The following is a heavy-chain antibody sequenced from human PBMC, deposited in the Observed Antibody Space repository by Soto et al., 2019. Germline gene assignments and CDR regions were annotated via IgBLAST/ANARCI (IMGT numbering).Heavy chain of an antibody. CDR3: AILYSVTTINWFDP. V-gene: IGHV1-69*01. CDR1: GGPFSSYA. CDR2: IIPISGTA. D-gene: IGHD4-17*01. J-gene: IGHJ5*02. Sequence: QVQLVQSGAEVKKPGSSVKVSCKASGGPFSSYAISWVRQAPGQGLEWLGGIIPISGTANYAQKFQGRVTITADESTSTAYMELSSLRSEDTAVSYCAILYSVTTINWFDPWGRGTLVTVSS.